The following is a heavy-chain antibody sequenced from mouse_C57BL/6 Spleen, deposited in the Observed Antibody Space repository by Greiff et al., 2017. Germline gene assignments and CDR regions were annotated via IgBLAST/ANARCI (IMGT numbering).Heavy chain of an antibody. CDR3: ARRFYYGSSLYVDV. Sequence: QVQLQQPGAELVKPGASVKMSCKASGYTFTSYWITWVKQRPGQGLEWIGDIYPGSGSTNYNEKFKSKATLTVDTSASTAYMQLSSLTSEDSAVYYCARRFYYGSSLYVDVWGTGTTVTVSS. J-gene: IGHJ1*03. D-gene: IGHD1-1*01. CDR2: IYPGSGST. V-gene: IGHV1-55*01. CDR1: GYTFTSYW.